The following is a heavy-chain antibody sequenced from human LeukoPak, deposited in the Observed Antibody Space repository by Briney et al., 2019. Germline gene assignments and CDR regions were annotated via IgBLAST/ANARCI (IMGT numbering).Heavy chain of an antibody. V-gene: IGHV4-59*01. D-gene: IGHD6-13*01. J-gene: IGHJ5*02. CDR1: GGSISSYY. CDR3: AREPTGYSSSWYRSHWFDP. CDR2: IYYSGST. Sequence: PSEILSLTCTVSGGSISSYYWSWIRQPPGKGLEWIGYIYYSGSTNYNPSLKSRVTISVDTSKNQFSLKLSSVTAADTAVYYCAREPTGYSSSWYRSHWFDPWGQGTLVTVSS.